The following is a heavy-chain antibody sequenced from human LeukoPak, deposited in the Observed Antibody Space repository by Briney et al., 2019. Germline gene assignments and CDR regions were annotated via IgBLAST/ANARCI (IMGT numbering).Heavy chain of an antibody. CDR3: ARDLSGSWYWFDP. D-gene: IGHD6-13*01. J-gene: IGHJ5*02. CDR1: GGSISSYY. V-gene: IGHV4-59*01. CDR2: IYYSGIT. Sequence: SETLSLTCTVSGGSISSYYWSWIRQPPGKGLEWIGYIYYSGITNYNPSPKSRVTISVDTSKNQFSLKLSSVTAADTAVYYCARDLSGSWYWFDPWGQGTLVTVSS.